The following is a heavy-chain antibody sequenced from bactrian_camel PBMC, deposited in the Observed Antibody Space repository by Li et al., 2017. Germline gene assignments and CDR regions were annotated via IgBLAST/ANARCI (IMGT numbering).Heavy chain of an antibody. CDR1: GFTFSHAG. J-gene: IGHJ4*01. V-gene: IGHV3S1*01. CDR2: CNAVGTPT. Sequence: HVQLVESGGGLVQPGGSLKLSCAASGFTFSHAGMSWVRQAPGKEVEWIAACNAVGTPTYYADSVKGRFTISKDNAMNTLYLQLSNLKTEDTAMYYCAVFSPTRAYNNPRSQRTQVTVS. D-gene: IGHD2*01.